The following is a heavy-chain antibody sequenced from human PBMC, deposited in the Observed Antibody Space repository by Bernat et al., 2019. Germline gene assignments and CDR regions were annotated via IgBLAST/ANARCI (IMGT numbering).Heavy chain of an antibody. CDR1: SGSISDATYH. V-gene: IGHV4-39*02. Sequence: QVQLQESGPGLVKPSQALSLTCAVSSGSISDATYHWGWVRQPPGTGREWIGSLNYTGITYYNPSLKSRVTISAYTSQNHFSLNLISVTAADTAVYYCTRLRSGIPADYWGQGTLVTVSS. CDR3: TRLRSGIPADY. J-gene: IGHJ4*02. D-gene: IGHD1-14*01. CDR2: LNYTGIT.